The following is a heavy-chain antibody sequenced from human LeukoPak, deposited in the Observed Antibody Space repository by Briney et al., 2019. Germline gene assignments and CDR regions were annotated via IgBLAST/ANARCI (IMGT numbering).Heavy chain of an antibody. CDR2: ITGSDGNT. Sequence: GGCLRLSCAASGFTFSSYAMSWVRQAPGKGLEWVSAITGSDGNTYYADSVKGRFTISRDNSKNTLYLQMNSLRAEDTAVYYCAINWNIDYWGQGALVTDSS. CDR3: AINWNIDY. V-gene: IGHV3-23*01. J-gene: IGHJ4*02. CDR1: GFTFSSYA. D-gene: IGHD1/OR15-1a*01.